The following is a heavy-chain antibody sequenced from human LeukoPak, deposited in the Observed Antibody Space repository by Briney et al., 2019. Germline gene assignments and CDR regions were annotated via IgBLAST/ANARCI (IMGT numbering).Heavy chain of an antibody. V-gene: IGHV4-39*01. J-gene: IGHJ3*02. CDR1: GGSISSSSYY. CDR3: ARSPYYGSGSYYNDAFDI. CDR2: MFYSGST. Sequence: SETLSLTCTVSGGSISSSSYYWGWIRQPPGKGLEWIGTMFYSGSTYYNPSLKSRVTISVDTSKNQFSLKLSSVTAADTAVYYCARSPYYGSGSYYNDAFDIWGQGTMVTVSS. D-gene: IGHD3-10*01.